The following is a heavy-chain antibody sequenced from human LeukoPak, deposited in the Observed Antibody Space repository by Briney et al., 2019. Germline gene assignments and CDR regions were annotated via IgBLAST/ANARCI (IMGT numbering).Heavy chain of an antibody. V-gene: IGHV4-59*01. CDR1: GGSISSYD. J-gene: IGHJ4*02. D-gene: IGHD3-9*01. CDR3: AGTFYDILTRLPFPDY. Sequence: SETLSLTCTVSGGSISSYDWSWIRQPPGKGLEWVGYIYYSGSTNYNPSLKSRVTISVDTSKNQFSLKLSSVTAADTAVYYYAGTFYDILTRLPFPDYWGQGTLVTVSS. CDR2: IYYSGST.